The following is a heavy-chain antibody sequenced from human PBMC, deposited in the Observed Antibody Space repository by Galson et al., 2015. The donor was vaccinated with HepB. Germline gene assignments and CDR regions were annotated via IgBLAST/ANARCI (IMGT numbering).Heavy chain of an antibody. J-gene: IGHJ3*02. V-gene: IGHV3-23*01. CDR3: AKDQIAAAEGYAFDI. D-gene: IGHD6-13*01. CDR1: GFTFSSYS. CDR2: VSGSGGST. Sequence: SLRLSCAASGFTFSSYSMSWVRQAPGKGLEWVAAVSGSGGSTNYADSVKGRFTISRDNSKNTLYLQMSSPRAEDTAVYNCAKDQIAAAEGYAFDIWGQGTMVTVSS.